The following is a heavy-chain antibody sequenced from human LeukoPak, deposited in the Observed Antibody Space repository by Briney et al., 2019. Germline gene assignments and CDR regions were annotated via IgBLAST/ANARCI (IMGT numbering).Heavy chain of an antibody. Sequence: SETLSLTCAVYGGSFSGYYWSWIRQPPGKGLEWIGEINHSGSTNYNPSLKSRVTISVDTSKNQSSLKLSSVTAADTAVYYCARGSELGNDYWGQGTLVTVSS. J-gene: IGHJ4*02. CDR2: INHSGST. CDR1: GGSFSGYY. D-gene: IGHD7-27*01. CDR3: ARGSELGNDY. V-gene: IGHV4-34*01.